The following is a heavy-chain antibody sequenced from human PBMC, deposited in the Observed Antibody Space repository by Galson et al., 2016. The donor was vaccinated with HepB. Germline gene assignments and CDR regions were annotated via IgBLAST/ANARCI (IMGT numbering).Heavy chain of an antibody. CDR2: DSMDGRRK. Sequence: SLRLSCAGSGFIFSNYGMHWVRQAPGKGLEWVAADSMDGRRKFYADSVKGRFTISRDNSNNTLFLQMSSLRVDDTAVYFCAKRHEYCPPVGCSVDYWGQGTLVSVSS. CDR1: GFIFSNYG. D-gene: IGHD2/OR15-2a*01. V-gene: IGHV3-30*18. CDR3: AKRHEYCPPVGCSVDY. J-gene: IGHJ4*02.